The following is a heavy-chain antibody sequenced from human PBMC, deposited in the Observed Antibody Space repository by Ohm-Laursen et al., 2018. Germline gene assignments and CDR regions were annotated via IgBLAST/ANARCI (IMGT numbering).Heavy chain of an antibody. CDR2: IYHSGST. CDR3: ASGHNYGYDNYYYGMDV. D-gene: IGHD3-16*01. Sequence: ETLSLTCTVSGGSMSNQYWNWVRQSPGKGLEWIGYIYHSGSTKYNPFFNSRVTISVDTSQNQFSLNLRSVTTADTAVYYCASGHNYGYDNYYYGMDVWGQGTTVTVSS. CDR1: GGSMSNQY. J-gene: IGHJ6*02. V-gene: IGHV4-59*11.